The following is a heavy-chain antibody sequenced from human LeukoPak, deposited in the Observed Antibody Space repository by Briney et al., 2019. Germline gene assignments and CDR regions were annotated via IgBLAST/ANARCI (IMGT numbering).Heavy chain of an antibody. V-gene: IGHV3-23*01. CDR1: GFTFSSYA. D-gene: IGHD3-10*01. J-gene: IGHJ4*02. CDR3: AKNLELWFGDLLYFDS. Sequence: QTGGSLRLSCAASGFTFSSYAMSWVRQAPGKGLEWVSAISGSGGSTYYADSVKGRFTISRDNSKNTLYLLMNSLRDEDTAVYYCAKNLELWFGDLLYFDSWGQGTLVTVSS. CDR2: ISGSGGST.